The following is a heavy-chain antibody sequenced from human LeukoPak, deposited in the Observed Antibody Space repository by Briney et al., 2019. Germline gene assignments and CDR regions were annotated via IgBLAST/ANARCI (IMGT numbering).Heavy chain of an antibody. Sequence: PGGSLRLSCAASGFIFDDYSMHWVRHAPEKGLEWVSGISWNSDSKDYADSVKGRFTISRDNAKNSLFLRVNSLRTEDTALYYCARSVELVRGYFDFWGQGTLVTVSS. CDR3: ARSVELVRGYFDF. V-gene: IGHV3-9*01. D-gene: IGHD1-1*01. J-gene: IGHJ4*02. CDR1: GFIFDDYS. CDR2: ISWNSDSK.